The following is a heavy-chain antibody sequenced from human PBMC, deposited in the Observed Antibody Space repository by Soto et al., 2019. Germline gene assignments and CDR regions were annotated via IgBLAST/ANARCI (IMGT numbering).Heavy chain of an antibody. V-gene: IGHV1-69*01. J-gene: IGHJ4*02. D-gene: IGHD1-26*01. Sequence: QVQLVQSGAEVKKPGSSVKVSCKASGGTFSSYSINWVRQAPGQGLEWMGEIIPNFGTGNYAQKFQGRVTITADESTSTAYMELSSLRSEDTAVYYCARDGGRHSGGIDYWGQGTLVTVSS. CDR2: IIPNFGTG. CDR1: GGTFSSYS. CDR3: ARDGGRHSGGIDY.